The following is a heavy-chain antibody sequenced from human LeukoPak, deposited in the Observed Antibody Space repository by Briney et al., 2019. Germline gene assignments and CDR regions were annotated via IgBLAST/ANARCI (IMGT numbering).Heavy chain of an antibody. CDR1: GFTFGSYD. J-gene: IGHJ4*02. CDR3: ARDRSNGDYAFDY. Sequence: GGSLRLFCTASGFTFGSYDMSWVRQAPGKGLGWVPSITTYSSYIHYADSVKGRFTISRDNAKNSLYLQTNSLRAEDTAVYYCARDRSNGDYAFDYWGQGALVTVSS. D-gene: IGHD4-17*01. CDR2: ITTYSSYI. V-gene: IGHV3-21*01.